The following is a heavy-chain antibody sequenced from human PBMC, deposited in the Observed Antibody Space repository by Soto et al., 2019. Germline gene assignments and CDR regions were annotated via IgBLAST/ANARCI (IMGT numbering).Heavy chain of an antibody. CDR1: GFTFSSYG. D-gene: IGHD2-21*02. CDR2: IWYDGSNK. J-gene: IGHJ4*02. CDR3: ARDISAYCGGDCPPDY. Sequence: HPGGSLRLSCAASGFTFSSYGMHWVRQAPGKGLEWVAVIWYDGSNKYYADSVKGRFTISRDNSKNTLYLQMNSLRAEDTAVYYCARDISAYCGGDCPPDYWGQGTLVTVSS. V-gene: IGHV3-33*01.